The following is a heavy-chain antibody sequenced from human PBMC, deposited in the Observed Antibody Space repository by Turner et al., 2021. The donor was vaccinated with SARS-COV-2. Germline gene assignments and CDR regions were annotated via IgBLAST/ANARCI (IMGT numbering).Heavy chain of an antibody. Sequence: EVQLVESGGGLVPPGGSLRLSCAASGFTVSSNYMNWVRQAPGKGLEWVSVIYSGGSTYYADSVKGRFTISRDNSKNTLYLQMNSLRAEDTALYYCARDLGGTSSLGGYFDYWGQGTLVTVSS. D-gene: IGHD2-2*01. J-gene: IGHJ4*02. V-gene: IGHV3-66*02. CDR3: ARDLGGTSSLGGYFDY. CDR1: GFTVSSNY. CDR2: IYSGGST.